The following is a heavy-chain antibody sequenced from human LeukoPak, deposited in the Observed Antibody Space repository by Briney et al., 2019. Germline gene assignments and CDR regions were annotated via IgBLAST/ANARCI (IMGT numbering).Heavy chain of an antibody. Sequence: GASVKVSCKASGYTFTGYYMHWVRQAPGQGLEWGGRINPNSGGTNYAPKFQGRVTMTRDTSISTAYMELSRLRSDDPAVYYCARIGEVGYYDSSGRGDAFDIWGQGTMVTVSS. CDR3: ARIGEVGYYDSSGRGDAFDI. D-gene: IGHD3-22*01. CDR2: INPNSGGT. J-gene: IGHJ3*02. V-gene: IGHV1-2*06. CDR1: GYTFTGYY.